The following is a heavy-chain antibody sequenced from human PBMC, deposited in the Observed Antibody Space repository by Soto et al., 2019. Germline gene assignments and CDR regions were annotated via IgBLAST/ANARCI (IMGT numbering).Heavy chain of an antibody. CDR1: GFTFSSYW. CDR3: AKRSKVPTTYYFDY. CDR2: INSDGSST. D-gene: IGHD2-2*01. Sequence: GGSLRLSCAASGFTFSSYWMHWVRQAPGKGLEWVSRINSDGSSTSYADSVKGRFTISRDNSKNTLYLQMNSLRAEDTAVYYCAKRSKVPTTYYFDYWGQGTLVTVSS. V-gene: IGHV3-74*01. J-gene: IGHJ4*02.